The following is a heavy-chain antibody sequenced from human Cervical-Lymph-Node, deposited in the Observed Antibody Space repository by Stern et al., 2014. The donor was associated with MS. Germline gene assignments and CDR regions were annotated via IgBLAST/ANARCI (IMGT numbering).Heavy chain of an antibody. D-gene: IGHD1-14*01. CDR3: ARQTTAWASDV. CDR1: GFKFSIYW. J-gene: IGHJ4*02. Sequence: VQLVESGAELIRPGGSLKISCKGSGFKFSIYWIAWVRQMPGKGLEWMGIIYPGDAETRYGPSFQGRVTKPTDKSTSTAYLQWSSLNASDTAMYFCARQTTAWASDVWGQGTLVTVSS. CDR2: IYPGDAET. V-gene: IGHV5-51*01.